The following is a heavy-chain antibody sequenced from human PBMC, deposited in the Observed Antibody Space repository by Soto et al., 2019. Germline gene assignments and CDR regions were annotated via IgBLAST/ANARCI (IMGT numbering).Heavy chain of an antibody. D-gene: IGHD3-10*01. V-gene: IGHV3-48*01. CDR3: ALSYYGSGTSFDY. J-gene: IGHJ4*02. CDR1: GFTFSSYS. CDR2: ISGSSSTI. Sequence: GGSLRLSCAASGFTFSSYSMNWVRQAPGKGLEWVSYISGSSSTIYHAGSVKGRFTISRDNAKNSLYLQMNSLRAEDAAVYYCALSYYGSGTSFDYWGQGTLVTVSS.